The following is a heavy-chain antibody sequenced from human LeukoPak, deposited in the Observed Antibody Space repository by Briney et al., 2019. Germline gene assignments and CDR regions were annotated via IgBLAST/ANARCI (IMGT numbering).Heavy chain of an antibody. V-gene: IGHV4-4*09. CDR1: GGTISSYY. Sequence: PSETLSLTCTVSGGTISSYYWSWIRQPPGKGLEWMGYIYTSGSSNYNPSLKGRVSISVDTSKNQFSLKLSSVTAADTAVYYCASTPGYCSSTSCYSAYYYYMDVWGKGTTVTVSS. CDR2: IYTSGSS. CDR3: ASTPGYCSSTSCYSAYYYYMDV. D-gene: IGHD2-2*03. J-gene: IGHJ6*03.